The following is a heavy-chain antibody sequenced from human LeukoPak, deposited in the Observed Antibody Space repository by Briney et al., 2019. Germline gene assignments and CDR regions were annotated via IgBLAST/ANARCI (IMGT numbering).Heavy chain of an antibody. J-gene: IGHJ6*02. V-gene: IGHV3-30*04. CDR1: GFTFSDYA. CDR3: ARDSRSCSSTSCLYYHYGMDV. Sequence: PGRSLRLSCAASGFTFSDYAMHWVRQAPGKGLEWVALISYDGSNKYSADSVKGRFTISRDISMNTLYLQMNSLRDEDTAVYYCARDSRSCSSTSCLYYHYGMDVWGQGTTVTVSS. D-gene: IGHD2-2*01. CDR2: ISYDGSNK.